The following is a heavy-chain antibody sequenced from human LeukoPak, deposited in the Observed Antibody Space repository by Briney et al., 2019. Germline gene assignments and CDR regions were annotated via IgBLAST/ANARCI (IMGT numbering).Heavy chain of an antibody. J-gene: IGHJ3*02. D-gene: IGHD3-22*01. CDR3: ASHDSSGYYDAFDI. CDR1: GGSISSGGYS. Sequence: PSETLSLTCTVSGGSISSGGYSWSWLRQHPGKGLEWIGYIYYSGSTYYNPSLKSRVTISVDTSKNQFSLKLSSVTAADTAVYYCASHDSSGYYDAFDIWGQGTMVTVSS. CDR2: IYYSGST. V-gene: IGHV4-31*03.